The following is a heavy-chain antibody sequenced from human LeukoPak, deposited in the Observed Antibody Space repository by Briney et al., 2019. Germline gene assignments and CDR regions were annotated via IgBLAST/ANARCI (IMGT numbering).Heavy chain of an antibody. CDR1: GFSFSAYT. CDR2: IGASV. D-gene: IGHD6-13*01. CDR3: ARDKPGIAAPDV. J-gene: IGHJ6*04. Sequence: GGPLRLSCTTSGFSFSAYTTNWIRQAPGKGLEWVSSIGASVYYGDSVRGRFTISRDDTKNSIYLQMDSLRVDDTAVYFCARDKPGIAAPDVWGKGTTVTVSS. V-gene: IGHV3-21*01.